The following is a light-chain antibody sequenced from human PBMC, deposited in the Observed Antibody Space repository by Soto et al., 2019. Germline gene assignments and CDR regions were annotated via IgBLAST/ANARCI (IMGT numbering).Light chain of an antibody. Sequence: DIVLTQYPGTRSLSPGERATLSCRASQSVSSSYLAWYQKRPGQAPRLLIYGASSRATGIPNRFSGSGSGTDCTLTISRLEPEDVTVYYCQQYGSSQITFGQGTRLEIK. CDR1: QSVSSSY. CDR3: QQYGSSQIT. J-gene: IGKJ5*01. CDR2: GAS. V-gene: IGKV3-20*01.